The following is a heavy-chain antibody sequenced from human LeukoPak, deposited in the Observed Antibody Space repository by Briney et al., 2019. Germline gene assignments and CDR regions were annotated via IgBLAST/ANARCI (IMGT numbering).Heavy chain of an antibody. J-gene: IGHJ5*02. Sequence: PGGSLRLSCAASGFTFSSYWMHWVRQAPGRGLVWVSRVGRDGSTTRYADSVKGRFTISRDNAKNSLYLQMNSLRAEDTAVYYCARNNNYFDHWGQGTLVTVSS. V-gene: IGHV3-74*01. CDR1: GFTFSSYW. CDR3: ARNNNYFDH. CDR2: VGRDGSTT.